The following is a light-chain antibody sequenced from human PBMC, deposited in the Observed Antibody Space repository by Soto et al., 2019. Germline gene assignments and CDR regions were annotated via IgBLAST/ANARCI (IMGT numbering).Light chain of an antibody. V-gene: IGLV7-46*01. J-gene: IGLJ3*02. Sequence: QAVVTQEPSLTVSPGGTVTLTCASSTGTVTTYHFPYWFQQKPGQAPTALIFYTRNRHSWTPSRFSGSLLGGKAALTLSGAEPEDEADYYCLLYYDTIRVFGGGTKLTVL. CDR2: YTR. CDR1: TGTVTTYHF. CDR3: LLYYDTIRV.